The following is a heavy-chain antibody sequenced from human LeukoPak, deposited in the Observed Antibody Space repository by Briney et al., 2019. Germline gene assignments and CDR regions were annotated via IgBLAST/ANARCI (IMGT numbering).Heavy chain of an antibody. V-gene: IGHV3-9*01. CDR3: VKEPTERYYIDY. CDR1: GFTFDNYA. Sequence: PGASLRLSCAASGFTFDNYAMHWVRQAPGKGLEWVSGISWDSGSVEYADSVKGRFIISRDNAKSSLFLQMSSLRAEDTALYYCVKEPTERYYIDYWGQGTLVTVSS. CDR2: ISWDSGSV. J-gene: IGHJ4*02. D-gene: IGHD1-1*01.